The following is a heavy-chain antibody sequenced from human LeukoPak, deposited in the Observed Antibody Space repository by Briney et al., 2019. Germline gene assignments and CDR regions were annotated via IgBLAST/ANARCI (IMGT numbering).Heavy chain of an antibody. V-gene: IGHV3-74*01. CDR2: INTDGSRA. J-gene: IGHJ4*02. D-gene: IGHD3-22*01. CDR1: GITFTTSW. Sequence: PGGSLSLSCAAPGITFTTSWLHWCRQTPGKGLVWVSVINTDGSRAVYADSVKGRFTISRANATNTLYLQMNSLRAEDTAVYDCVRGSTGYLVDYRGEGTLVIVSS. CDR3: VRGSTGYLVDY.